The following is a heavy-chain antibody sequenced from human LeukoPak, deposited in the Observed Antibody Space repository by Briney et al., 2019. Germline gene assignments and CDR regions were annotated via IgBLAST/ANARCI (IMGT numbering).Heavy chain of an antibody. Sequence: PSETLSLTCTVSGASISSSYWSWIRQSAGKGLEWIWRIYPSGTTNYNPSLRSRVTISVDKSKNQFSLNLTSVTAADTATYYCARDSPRDNIVYYYYMDVWGKGTTVTVSS. CDR2: IYPSGTT. J-gene: IGHJ6*03. CDR3: ARDSPRDNIVYYYYMDV. D-gene: IGHD3-16*02. CDR1: GASISSSY. V-gene: IGHV4-4*07.